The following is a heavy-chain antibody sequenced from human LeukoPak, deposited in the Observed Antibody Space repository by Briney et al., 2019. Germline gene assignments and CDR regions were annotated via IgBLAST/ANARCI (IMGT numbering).Heavy chain of an antibody. V-gene: IGHV3-49*03. J-gene: IGHJ6*02. CDR1: GFTFGDYA. CDR2: IRSEAYGGTT. CDR3: TRGSITIFGVVTRYGMDV. D-gene: IGHD3-3*01. Sequence: GGSLRLSCTASGFTFGDYAMSWFRQAPGRGLEWVGFIRSEAYGGTTEYAASVKGRFTISRDDSKSIAYLQMNSLKTEDTAVYYCTRGSITIFGVVTRYGMDVWGQGTTVTVSS.